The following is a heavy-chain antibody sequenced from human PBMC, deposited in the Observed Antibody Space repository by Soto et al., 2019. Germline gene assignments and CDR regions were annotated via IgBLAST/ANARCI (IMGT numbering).Heavy chain of an antibody. J-gene: IGHJ4*02. D-gene: IGHD1-26*01. Sequence: QVHLVESGGGLVKPGGSLRLSCAASGFTLSDYYMTWIRQAPGKGLEWVSYISSSGRTIYYADSVRGRFTISMDNAENSLYLQMNSLRAEDTALYYCARNSEHFDYWGQGTLVTVSS. CDR3: ARNSEHFDY. CDR1: GFTLSDYY. V-gene: IGHV3-11*01. CDR2: ISSSGRTI.